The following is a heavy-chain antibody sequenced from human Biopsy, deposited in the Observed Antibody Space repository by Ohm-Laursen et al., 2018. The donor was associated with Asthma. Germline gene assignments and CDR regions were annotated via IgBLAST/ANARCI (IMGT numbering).Heavy chain of an antibody. J-gene: IGHJ4*02. D-gene: IGHD2-15*01. Sequence: SDTLSLTCTVSGVSIRSYYWTWIRQPPGKGLEWIGNIHYSGSTYSNPSLKSRVTISVDTSKKQISLRLSSVIAADTAVYYGAGFCSGGNCPDHWGQGTLVTVSS. CDR1: GVSIRSYY. V-gene: IGHV4-59*07. CDR3: AGFCSGGNCPDH. CDR2: IHYSGST.